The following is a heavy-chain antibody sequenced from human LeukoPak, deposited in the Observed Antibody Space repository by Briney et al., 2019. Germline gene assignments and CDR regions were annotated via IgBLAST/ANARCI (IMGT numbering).Heavy chain of an antibody. CDR1: GGSISSYY. Sequence: SETLSLTCTVSGGSISSYYWSWIRQPAGKGLEWIGYIYYSGSTNYNPSLKSRVTISVDTSKNQFSLKLSSVTAADTAVYYCASGSYSFYYFDYWGQGTLVTVSS. CDR2: IYYSGST. D-gene: IGHD1-26*01. V-gene: IGHV4-59*01. J-gene: IGHJ4*02. CDR3: ASGSYSFYYFDY.